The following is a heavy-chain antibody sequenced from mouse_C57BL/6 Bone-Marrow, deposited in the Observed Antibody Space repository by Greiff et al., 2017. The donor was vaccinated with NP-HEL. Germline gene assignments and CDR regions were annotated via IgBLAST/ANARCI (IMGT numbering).Heavy chain of an antibody. CDR1: GYTFTSYW. CDR3: ARRGDYYGSSLDY. J-gene: IGHJ2*01. CDR2: IYPSDSET. D-gene: IGHD1-1*01. V-gene: IGHV1-61*01. Sequence: VQLQQPGAELVRPGSSVKLSCKASGYTFTSYWMDWVKQRPGQGLEWIGNIYPSDSETHYNQKFKDKATLTVDKSSSTAYMQLSSLTSEDSAVYYCARRGDYYGSSLDYWGQGTTLTVSS.